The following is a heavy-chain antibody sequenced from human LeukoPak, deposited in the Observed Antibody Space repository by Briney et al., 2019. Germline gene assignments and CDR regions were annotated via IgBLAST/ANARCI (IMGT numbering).Heavy chain of an antibody. J-gene: IGHJ4*02. Sequence: GGSLRLSCAASGFTFSSYSMTWVRQAPGKGLEWVSSMSSGSSYIYYADSVRGRFTISRDNAKNSLYLLMNILRAADTAVYYCARDRPTGASRLFVVQWGQGTLVTVSS. CDR3: ARDRPTGASRLFVVQ. CDR2: MSSGSSYI. D-gene: IGHD3-3*01. CDR1: GFTFSSYS. V-gene: IGHV3-21*01.